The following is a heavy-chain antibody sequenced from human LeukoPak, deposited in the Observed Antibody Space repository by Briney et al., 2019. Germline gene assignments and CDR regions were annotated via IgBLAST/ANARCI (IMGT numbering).Heavy chain of an antibody. J-gene: IGHJ4*02. CDR1: GFTFSSYS. V-gene: IGHV3-48*01. Sequence: GGSLRLSCAASGFTFSSYSMNWVRQAPGKGLEWVSHITSSSNIYYTDSVKGRFTISRDNAKNSLYLQMNSLRAEDTAVYYCARGVDNWGQGTLVTVSS. CDR3: ARGVDN. CDR2: ITSSSNI.